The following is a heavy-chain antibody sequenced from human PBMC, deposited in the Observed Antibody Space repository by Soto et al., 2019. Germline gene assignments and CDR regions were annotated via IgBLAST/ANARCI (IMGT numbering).Heavy chain of an antibody. J-gene: IGHJ4*02. V-gene: IGHV4-31*03. Sequence: SGTLSLTCSVSDASVTSDSYYWSWIRQHQGKGLEWIGYISHTGSAFYNPSLKSRVSISIDTSTDKFSLRLSSLTAADTAVYYCARWALRDFDSWGPGTLVTVSS. CDR3: ARWALRDFDS. CDR1: DASVTSDSYY. D-gene: IGHD2-21*02. CDR2: ISHTGSA.